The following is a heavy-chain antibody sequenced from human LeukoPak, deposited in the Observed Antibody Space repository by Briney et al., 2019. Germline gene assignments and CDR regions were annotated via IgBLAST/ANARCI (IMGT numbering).Heavy chain of an antibody. J-gene: IGHJ4*02. V-gene: IGHV3-7*03. CDR3: ARDSGWYFNY. CDR1: GFSFSDYR. Sequence: GGSLRLSCAASGFSFSDYRMTWVRQASGKGLEWVANINQYGNEEYYVDSVKGRFTISRDNGKNSLYLQMSSLRAKDTAVYYCARDSGWYFNYWGQGTLVTVSS. CDR2: INQYGNEE. D-gene: IGHD6-19*01.